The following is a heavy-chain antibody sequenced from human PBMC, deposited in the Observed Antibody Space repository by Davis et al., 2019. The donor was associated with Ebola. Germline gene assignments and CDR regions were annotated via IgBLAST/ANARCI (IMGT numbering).Heavy chain of an antibody. D-gene: IGHD4-11*01. Sequence: SLKIHCASSGFTFSRYSMKWVLHPPGPGLCLVAFVRSHGSDDHYADSVKGRFTISRDNSKKTLYLQMNSLRPEDTAVYYCARDSDDYSFDYWGQGTLVTVSS. CDR1: GFTFSRYS. V-gene: IGHV3-30*02. CDR3: ARDSDDYSFDY. J-gene: IGHJ4*02. CDR2: VRSHGSDD.